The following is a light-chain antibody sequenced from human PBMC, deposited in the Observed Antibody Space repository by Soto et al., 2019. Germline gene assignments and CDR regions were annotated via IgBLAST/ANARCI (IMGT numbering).Light chain of an antibody. CDR2: SNS. CDR1: SSNIGSNI. J-gene: IGLJ3*02. CDR3: TTLNESLKGVV. Sequence: QSVLTQPPSASGTPGQRFIISWSGGSSNIGSNIVNWYHQLPVTAPKLPIYSNSLRPSGVPDRFSGSTSGTSASLAISGLLSEDEGSYYCTTLNESLKGVVSGGRTKPT. V-gene: IGLV1-44*01.